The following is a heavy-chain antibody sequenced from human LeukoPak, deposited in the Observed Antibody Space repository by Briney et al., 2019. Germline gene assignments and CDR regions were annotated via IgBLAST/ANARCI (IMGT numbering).Heavy chain of an antibody. CDR3: ARVTGIGQAVDY. CDR2: IKQDGSEK. D-gene: IGHD3-10*01. Sequence: PGGSLRLSCAASGFTFSSYSMNWVRQAPGKGLEWVANIKQDGSEKYYVDSVKGRFTISRDNAKNSLYLQMNSLRAEDTAVYYCARVTGIGQAVDYWGQGTLVTVSS. CDR1: GFTFSSYS. V-gene: IGHV3-7*01. J-gene: IGHJ4*02.